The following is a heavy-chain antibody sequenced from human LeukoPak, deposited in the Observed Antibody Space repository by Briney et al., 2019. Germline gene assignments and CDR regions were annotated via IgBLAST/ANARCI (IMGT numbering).Heavy chain of an antibody. CDR2: INPSGGST. Sequence: GASVKVSCKASGYTFTSYYMHWVRQAPGQGLEWMGIINPSGGSTSYAQKFQGRVTMTRDTSTSTVYMELSSLRSEDTAVYYCARGTHILTAYYYYGMDVWGQGTTVTVSS. D-gene: IGHD3-9*01. CDR3: ARGTHILTAYYYYGMDV. J-gene: IGHJ6*02. V-gene: IGHV1-46*01. CDR1: GYTFTSYY.